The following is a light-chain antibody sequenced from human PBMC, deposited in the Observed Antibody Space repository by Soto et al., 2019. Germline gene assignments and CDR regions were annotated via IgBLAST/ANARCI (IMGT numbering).Light chain of an antibody. CDR1: QSISTY. Sequence: DMQRTQSRSSLSASVGDRVTITCRASQSISTYLNWYQQKPGKATKLLIYAASSLESGVPSRFTGSGSGTDFALTISSLQPEDFATYFCHQTYITPWMFGQGTKVDIK. V-gene: IGKV1-39*01. CDR2: AAS. CDR3: HQTYITPWM. J-gene: IGKJ1*01.